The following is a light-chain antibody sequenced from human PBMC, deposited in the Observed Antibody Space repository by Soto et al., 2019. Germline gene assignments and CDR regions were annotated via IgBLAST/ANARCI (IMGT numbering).Light chain of an antibody. CDR3: HTYNSYSLHT. J-gene: IGKJ2*01. CDR1: QSVSRR. Sequence: DIQMTQSPSTLSASVGARITITCRASQSVSRRLAWFQQKPGKAPKLLIYDASSLESGVPSRFSGRGSGTEFTLTISSLQPDDCATYYCHTYNSYSLHTFGQGTKLEI. CDR2: DAS. V-gene: IGKV1-5*01.